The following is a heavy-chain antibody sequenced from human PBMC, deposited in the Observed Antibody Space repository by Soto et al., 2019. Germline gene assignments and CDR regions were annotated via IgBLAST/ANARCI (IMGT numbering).Heavy chain of an antibody. J-gene: IGHJ4*02. Sequence: QVQLVESGGGVVQPGRSLRLSCAASGFSFSSYGMHWVRQAPGKGLEWVAVIWHDGSYKYYADSVKGRFTISRDNXXNTLYLQMNSLRAEDTAVYYWAGVVVAAGGTHLDYWGQGTLVTVSS. V-gene: IGHV3-33*01. D-gene: IGHD2-2*01. CDR2: IWHDGSYK. CDR3: AGVVVAAGGTHLDY. CDR1: GFSFSSYG.